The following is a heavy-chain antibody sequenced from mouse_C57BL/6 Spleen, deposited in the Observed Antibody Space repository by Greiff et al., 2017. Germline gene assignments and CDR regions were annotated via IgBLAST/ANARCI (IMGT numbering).Heavy chain of an antibody. CDR2: IDPSDSYT. CDR3: ARGGGYYYGSSWYFDV. V-gene: IGHV1-50*01. J-gene: IGHJ1*03. CDR1: GYTFTSYW. Sequence: VKLQQPGAELVKPGASVKLSCKASGYTFTSYWMQWVKQRPGQGLEWIGEIDPSDSYTNYNQKFKGKATLTVDTSSSTAYMQLSSLTSEDSAVYYCARGGGYYYGSSWYFDVWGTGTTVTVSS. D-gene: IGHD1-1*01.